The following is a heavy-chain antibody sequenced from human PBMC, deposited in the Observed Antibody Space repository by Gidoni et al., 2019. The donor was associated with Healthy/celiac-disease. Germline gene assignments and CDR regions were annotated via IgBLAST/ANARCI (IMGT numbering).Heavy chain of an antibody. CDR2: IYWDDEK. Sequence: QITLKESGPTLVKPTQTLTLTCTFSGFSLSTSGVGVGLIRQPPGKALEWLALIYWDDEKSYSPSLKSRLTITKDTSKNQVFLTMTNMDPVDTATYYCAHSYCSGGSCYFRPWFDPWGQGTLVTVSS. D-gene: IGHD2-15*01. CDR1: GFSLSTSGVG. V-gene: IGHV2-5*02. J-gene: IGHJ5*02. CDR3: AHSYCSGGSCYFRPWFDP.